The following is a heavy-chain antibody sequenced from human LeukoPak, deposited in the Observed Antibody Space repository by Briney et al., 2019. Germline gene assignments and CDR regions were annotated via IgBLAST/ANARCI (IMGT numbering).Heavy chain of an antibody. CDR1: GYTFTNHA. Sequence: ASVKVSCKASGYTFTNHAMNWVRQAPGQGLEWMGWINTNTGNPTYAQGFTGRFVFSLDTSVSTAYLQISSLKAEDTAVYYCARAGYDFWSGYPNYFDYWGQGTLVTVSS. V-gene: IGHV7-4-1*02. CDR2: INTNTGNP. J-gene: IGHJ4*02. D-gene: IGHD3-3*01. CDR3: ARAGYDFWSGYPNYFDY.